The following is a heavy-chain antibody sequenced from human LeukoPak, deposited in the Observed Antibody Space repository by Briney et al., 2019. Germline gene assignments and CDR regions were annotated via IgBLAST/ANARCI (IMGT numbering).Heavy chain of an antibody. V-gene: IGHV4-59*01. CDR1: GGSISTYY. CDR2: IYPSGST. Sequence: SETLSLTGTVSGGSISTYYWSWIRQPPGKGLEGIVYIYPSGSTKYNPSLKSRVTISVDTSKNQFSMKLSSVTAADTAVYYCARDGYSGNDGLWGQGTLVTVSS. D-gene: IGHD5-12*01. CDR3: ARDGYSGNDGL. J-gene: IGHJ4*02.